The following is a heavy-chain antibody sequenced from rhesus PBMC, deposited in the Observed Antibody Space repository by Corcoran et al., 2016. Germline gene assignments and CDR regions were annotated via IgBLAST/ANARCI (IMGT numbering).Heavy chain of an antibody. CDR2: ISGSCGIT. CDR1: GGSISSNY. V-gene: IGHV4-173*01. D-gene: IGHD3-9*01. J-gene: IGHJ4*01. Sequence: QLQLQESGPGLVKPSETLSLTCAVSGGSISSNYWSWIRQPPGKGLEGIGRISGSCGITDSNPSLKSLATISTDTTKNQFSLKLSSLTAAYTAGYYCARARRGVTLFDHWGQGVLVTVSS. CDR3: ARARRGVTLFDH.